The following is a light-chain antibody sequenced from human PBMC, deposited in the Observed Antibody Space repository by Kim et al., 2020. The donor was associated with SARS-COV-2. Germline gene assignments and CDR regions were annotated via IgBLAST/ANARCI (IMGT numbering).Light chain of an antibody. J-gene: IGKJ2*01. CDR3: QHYNNWPVT. V-gene: IGKV3-15*01. CDR1: QSVGSN. Sequence: SVYPGERATLSCRASQSVGSNLAWYQQKRGQAPRLLIYGASTRATDIPARFSGSGSGTEFTLTISSLQSEDFAVYYCQHYNNWPVTFGQGTKLEI. CDR2: GAS.